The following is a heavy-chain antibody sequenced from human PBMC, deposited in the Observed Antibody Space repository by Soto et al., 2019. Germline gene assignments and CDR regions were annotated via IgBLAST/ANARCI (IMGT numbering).Heavy chain of an antibody. V-gene: IGHV4-34*01. CDR2: INHSGST. D-gene: IGHD3-16*01. Sequence: SETLSLTCAVYGGSFSGYYWSWIRQPPGKGLEWIGEINHSGSTNYNPCLKAGVSISVDKSKSQFSLKLSSVTAADTAVYYCARPRRRGNYYYSGMDVWGQGTTVTVSS. CDR3: ARPRRRGNYYYSGMDV. J-gene: IGHJ6*02. CDR1: GGSFSGYY.